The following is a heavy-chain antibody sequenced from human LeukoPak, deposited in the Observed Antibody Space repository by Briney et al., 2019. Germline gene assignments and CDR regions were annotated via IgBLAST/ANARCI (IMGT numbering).Heavy chain of an antibody. Sequence: GGSLRLSCAASGFTFSSYAMSWVRQAPGRGLEWVSAISGSGGSTYYADSVKGRFTVSRDNSKNTLYLQMNSLRAEDTAVYYCAKVLETVVVMYFDYWGQGTLVTVSS. CDR1: GFTFSSYA. CDR2: ISGSGGST. CDR3: AKVLETVVVMYFDY. D-gene: IGHD3-22*01. V-gene: IGHV3-23*01. J-gene: IGHJ4*02.